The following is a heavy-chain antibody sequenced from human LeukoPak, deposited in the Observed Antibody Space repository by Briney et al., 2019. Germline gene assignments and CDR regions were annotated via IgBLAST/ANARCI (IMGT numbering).Heavy chain of an antibody. J-gene: IGHJ4*02. CDR3: ARVFDVEIAAASDY. CDR2: ISSSGSTI. V-gene: IGHV3-48*03. D-gene: IGHD6-13*01. Sequence: GALRLSCAAAGFTFSSYEMNWVRQAPGKGLEWVSYISSSGSTIYYADSVKGRFTISRDNAKNSLYLQMNSLRAEDTAVYYCARVFDVEIAAASDYWGQGTLVTVSS. CDR1: GFTFSSYE.